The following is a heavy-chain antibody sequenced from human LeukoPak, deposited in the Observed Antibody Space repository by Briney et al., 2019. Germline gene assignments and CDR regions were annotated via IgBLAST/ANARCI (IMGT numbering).Heavy chain of an antibody. CDR1: GFTFSDYW. V-gene: IGHV3-11*01. J-gene: IGHJ6*02. CDR3: ARGHYGLDV. Sequence: PGGSLRLSCAASGFTFSDYWIHWVRQAPGKGLEWVSYIYNSASNTYYADSVKGRFTISRDNAKNVLYLQMNNLRVEDTAVYYCARGHYGLDVWGQGTTVTVSS. CDR2: IYNSASNT.